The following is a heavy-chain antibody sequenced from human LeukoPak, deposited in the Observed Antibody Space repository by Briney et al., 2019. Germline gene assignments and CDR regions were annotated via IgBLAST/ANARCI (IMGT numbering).Heavy chain of an antibody. D-gene: IGHD3-16*01. V-gene: IGHV4-59*01. CDR3: ARARYVANWFDP. J-gene: IGHJ5*02. Sequence: SETLSLTCTVSGGSISSYYWSWIRQPPGKGLEWVGYIYYSGSTNYNPSLKSRVTISVDTSKNQFSLKLSSVTAADTAVYYCARARYVANWFDPWGQGTLVTVSS. CDR2: IYYSGST. CDR1: GGSISSYY.